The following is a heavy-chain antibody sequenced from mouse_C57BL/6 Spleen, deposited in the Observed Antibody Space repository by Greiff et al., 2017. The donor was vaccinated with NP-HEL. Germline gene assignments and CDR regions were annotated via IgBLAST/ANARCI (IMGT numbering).Heavy chain of an antibody. CDR2: IFPGSGST. CDR3: ARDYGSSYGYFDV. J-gene: IGHJ1*03. CDR1: GYTFTGYW. V-gene: IGHV1-9*01. Sequence: VQLQQSGAELMKPGASVKLSCKATGYTFTGYWIEWVKQRPGHGLEWIGEIFPGSGSTNYNEKFKGKATFTADTSSNSAYMQRSSLADEDTAIYYRARDYGSSYGYFDVWGTGTTVTVSA. D-gene: IGHD1-1*01.